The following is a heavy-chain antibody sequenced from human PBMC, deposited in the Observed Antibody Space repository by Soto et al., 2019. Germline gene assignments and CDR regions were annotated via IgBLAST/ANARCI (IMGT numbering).Heavy chain of an antibody. D-gene: IGHD1-26*01. J-gene: IGHJ5*02. V-gene: IGHV4-39*01. CDR2: IYYSGST. Sequence: TLSLTRTAAGGSIGSGGYYWSWIRQSKGKGLEWIGSIYYSGSTYYNPSLKSRVTISVDTSKNQFSLKLSSVTAADTAVYYCATQEVGGSYVYTFDPWGQGTLVTVSS. CDR1: GGSIGSGGYY. CDR3: ATQEVGGSYVYTFDP.